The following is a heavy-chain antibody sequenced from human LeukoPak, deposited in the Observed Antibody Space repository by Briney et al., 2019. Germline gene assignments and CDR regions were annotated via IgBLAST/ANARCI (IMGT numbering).Heavy chain of an antibody. D-gene: IGHD3-9*01. V-gene: IGHV1-18*01. CDR2: IRGDNGNT. J-gene: IGHJ4*02. Sequence: GASVKVSCKASGYTFTSYGISWVRQAPGQGLEWVGWIRGDNGNTNYAQKFQGRVTMTTETSTSTAYMELGSLGSDETAVYYCARVDLLTGYYFFDYWGQGTLVTVSS. CDR1: GYTFTSYG. CDR3: ARVDLLTGYYFFDY.